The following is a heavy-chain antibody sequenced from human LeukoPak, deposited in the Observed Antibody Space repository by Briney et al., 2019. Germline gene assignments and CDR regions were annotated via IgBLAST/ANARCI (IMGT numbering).Heavy chain of an antibody. Sequence: ASVKVSCKASGYTFTSYGISWVRQAPGQGLEWMGWISAYNGNTNYAQKLQGRVTMTTDTSTSTAYMELRSLRSDDTAVYYCASTISLSSSWYEVSDYYYMDVWGKGTTVTISS. J-gene: IGHJ6*03. CDR2: ISAYNGNT. CDR3: ASTISLSSSWYEVSDYYYMDV. CDR1: GYTFTSYG. V-gene: IGHV1-18*01. D-gene: IGHD6-13*01.